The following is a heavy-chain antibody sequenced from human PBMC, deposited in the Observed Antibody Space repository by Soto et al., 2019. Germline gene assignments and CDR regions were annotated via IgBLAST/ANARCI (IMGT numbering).Heavy chain of an antibody. CDR2: ISYDGSHQ. J-gene: IGHJ1*01. Sequence: QVQLVESGGGVVQPGRSLRLSCVDSGFTFSSFGMHWVRQAPGKGLEWVAVISYDGSHQYYADSVKARFTISRDYSKSTVFLQMTSLRAEDTAVYDCAKEGRGVGATTIDFQHWGQGPLVTVAS. CDR1: GFTFSSFG. V-gene: IGHV3-30*18. D-gene: IGHD1-26*01. CDR3: AKEGRGVGATTIDFQH.